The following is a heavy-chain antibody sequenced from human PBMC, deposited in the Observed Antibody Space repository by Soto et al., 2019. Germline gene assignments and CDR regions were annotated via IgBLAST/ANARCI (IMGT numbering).Heavy chain of an antibody. CDR1: GGTFSSYA. D-gene: IGHD3-10*01. J-gene: IGHJ6*02. CDR3: AKSRYGSGSWIPNYYYYGMDV. CDR2: VIPIFGTA. V-gene: IGHV1-69*13. Sequence: SVKVSCKASGGTFSSYAISWVRQAPGQGLEWMGGVIPIFGTANYAQKFQGRVTITADESTSTAYMELSSLRSEDTAVYYCAKSRYGSGSWIPNYYYYGMDVWGQGTTVNVSS.